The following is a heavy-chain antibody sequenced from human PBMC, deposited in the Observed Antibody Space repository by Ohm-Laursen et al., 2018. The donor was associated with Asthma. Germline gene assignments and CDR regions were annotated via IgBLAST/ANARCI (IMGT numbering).Heavy chain of an antibody. CDR2: INAGNGNT. V-gene: IGHV1-3*01. J-gene: IGHJ3*02. Sequence: SVKVSCKASGYTFTSYAMHWVRQAPGQRLAWMGWINAGNGNTKYSQKFQGRVTITRDTSASTAYMELSSLRSEDTAVYYCARVFCSGGSCPRGNAFDIWGQGTMVTVSS. D-gene: IGHD2-15*01. CDR1: GYTFTSYA. CDR3: ARVFCSGGSCPRGNAFDI.